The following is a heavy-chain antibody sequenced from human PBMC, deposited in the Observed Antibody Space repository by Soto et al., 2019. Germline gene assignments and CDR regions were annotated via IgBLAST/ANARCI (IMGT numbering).Heavy chain of an antibody. Sequence: ASVKVSCKASGYTFTSYGISWVRQAPGQGLEWMGWISAYNGNTNYAQKLQGRVTMTTDTSTSTAYMELRSLRSDDTAVYYCARDITIFGVVREFQHWGQGTLVNSPQ. CDR3: ARDITIFGVVREFQH. J-gene: IGHJ1*01. D-gene: IGHD3-3*01. CDR1: GYTFTSYG. CDR2: ISAYNGNT. V-gene: IGHV1-18*01.